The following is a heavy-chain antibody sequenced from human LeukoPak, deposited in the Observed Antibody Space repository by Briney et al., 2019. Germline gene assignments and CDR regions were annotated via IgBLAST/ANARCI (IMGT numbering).Heavy chain of an antibody. J-gene: IGHJ4*02. CDR2: ISYDGSKK. V-gene: IGHV3-30*18. CDR1: GFTFSSFG. Sequence: PGGSLRLSCAASGFTFSSFGMHWVRQAPGKGLEWVTVISYDGSKKYYADSVKGRFTISRDNSKNTLYLQMNSLRAEDTAVYYCAKEPAAGGPQDYWGQGTLVTVPS. D-gene: IGHD6-13*01. CDR3: AKEPAAGGPQDY.